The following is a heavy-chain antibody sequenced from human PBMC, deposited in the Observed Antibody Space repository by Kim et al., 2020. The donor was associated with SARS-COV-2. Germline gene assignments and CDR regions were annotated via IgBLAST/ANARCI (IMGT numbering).Heavy chain of an antibody. J-gene: IGHJ6*02. V-gene: IGHV4-34*01. Sequence: SETLSLTCAVYGGSFSGYYWSWIRQPPGKGLEWIGEINHSGSTNYNPSLKSRVTISVDTSKNQFSLKLSSVTAADTAVYYCARGHGAAAGMSYYYYGMDVWGQGTTVTVSS. CDR3: ARGHGAAAGMSYYYYGMDV. CDR1: GGSFSGYY. CDR2: INHSGST. D-gene: IGHD6-13*01.